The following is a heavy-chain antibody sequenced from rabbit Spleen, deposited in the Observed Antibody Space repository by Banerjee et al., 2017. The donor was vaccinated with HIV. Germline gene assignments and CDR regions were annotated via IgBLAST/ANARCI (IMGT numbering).Heavy chain of an antibody. D-gene: IGHD1-1*01. J-gene: IGHJ4*01. CDR1: GFSFSSGYD. CDR3: TRDDGSGHYIDGYFNL. CDR2: IYTGNGKN. V-gene: IGHV1S45*01. Sequence: QEQLVESGGGLVKPGASLTLICTASGFSFSSGYDMSWVRQTPGKGLEWIGFIYTGNGKNYYASWAKGRFTISKTSSTTVTLQVTSLTTADTATYFCTRDDGSGHYIDGYFNLWGPGTLVTVS.